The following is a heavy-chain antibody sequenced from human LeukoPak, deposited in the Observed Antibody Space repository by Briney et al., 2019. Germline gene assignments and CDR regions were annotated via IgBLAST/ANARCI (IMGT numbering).Heavy chain of an antibody. V-gene: IGHV3-48*01. CDR1: GFTFSSYS. Sequence: SGGSLRLSCAASGFTFSSYSMNWVRQAPGKGLEWVSYISSSSSTIYYADSVKGRFTISRDNAKNSLYLQMNSLRAEDTAVYYCAKHPGGTSGYYYGMDVWGQGTTVTVSS. CDR3: AKHPGGTSGYYYGMDV. J-gene: IGHJ6*02. CDR2: ISSSSSTI. D-gene: IGHD2-2*01.